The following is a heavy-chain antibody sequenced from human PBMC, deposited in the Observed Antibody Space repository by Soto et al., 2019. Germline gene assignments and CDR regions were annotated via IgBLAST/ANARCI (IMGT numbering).Heavy chain of an antibody. CDR2: IYYSRST. J-gene: IGHJ5*02. Sequence: SETLSLTCTVSGGSISSYYWSWIRQPPGKGLEWIGYIYYSRSTNYNPSLKSRVTISVDTSKNQFSLKLSSVTAADTAVYYCARGDSGITGTNWFDPWGQGTLVTVSS. D-gene: IGHD1-20*01. CDR1: GGSISSYY. CDR3: ARGDSGITGTNWFDP. V-gene: IGHV4-59*01.